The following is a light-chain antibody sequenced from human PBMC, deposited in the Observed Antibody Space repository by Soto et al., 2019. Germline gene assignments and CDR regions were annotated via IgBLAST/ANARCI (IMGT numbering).Light chain of an antibody. CDR3: CSYAGSIVV. CDR1: SSDVGSYNL. CDR2: EGS. J-gene: IGLJ2*01. V-gene: IGLV2-23*01. Sequence: ALTQPASVSGSPGQSITISCTGTSSDVGSYNLVSWYQQHPGKAPKLMIYEGSKRPSGVSNRFSGSKSGNTASLTISGLQAEDEADYYCCSYAGSIVVFGGGTNLTVL.